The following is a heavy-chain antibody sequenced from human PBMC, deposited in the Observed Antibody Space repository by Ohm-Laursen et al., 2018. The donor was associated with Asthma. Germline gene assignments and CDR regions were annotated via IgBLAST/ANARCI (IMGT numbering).Heavy chain of an antibody. V-gene: IGHV3-21*01. CDR2: ISSSSTSI. Sequence: SLRLSCAASGFSFSTSGMHWVRQAPGKGLEWLSSISSSSTSIFSADSVKGRFTISRDNARNSLYLQMHTLRVEDTAVYYCARDAVGTAGVHRHFDSWGQGTLVTVSS. D-gene: IGHD6-13*01. CDR1: GFSFSTSG. CDR3: ARDAVGTAGVHRHFDS. J-gene: IGHJ4*02.